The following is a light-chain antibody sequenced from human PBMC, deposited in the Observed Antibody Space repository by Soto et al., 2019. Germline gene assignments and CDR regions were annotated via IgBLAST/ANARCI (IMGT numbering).Light chain of an antibody. V-gene: IGKV1-33*01. CDR3: QQYDNLPLT. J-gene: IGKJ4*01. CDR1: QDIDKY. Sequence: DIQMTQSPSSLSASVGDRVTITCQASQDIDKYLNWYQQKPGKAPKLLIYDASNFETGVPSRFSGSGSGTHFTLTISSLQPEDIATYYCQQYDNLPLTFGGGTKMDIK. CDR2: DAS.